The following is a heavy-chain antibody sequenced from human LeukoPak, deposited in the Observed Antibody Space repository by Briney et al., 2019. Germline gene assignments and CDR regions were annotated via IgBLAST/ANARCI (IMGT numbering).Heavy chain of an antibody. CDR2: IRSKAYGGTT. Sequence: PGGSLRLSCTASGFTFGDYAMSWVRQAPGKGLEWVGFIRSKAYGGTTEYAASVKGRFTISRDDSKSIAYLQMNSLKTEDTAVYYCTGQYYDFWSGYFQHWGQGTLVTVSS. D-gene: IGHD3-3*01. V-gene: IGHV3-49*04. J-gene: IGHJ1*01. CDR3: TGQYYDFWSGYFQH. CDR1: GFTFGDYA.